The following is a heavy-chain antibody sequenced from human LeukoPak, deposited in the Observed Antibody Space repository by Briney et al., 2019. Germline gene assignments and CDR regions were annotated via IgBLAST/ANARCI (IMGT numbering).Heavy chain of an antibody. CDR1: GVSISGSNW. CDR3: AIDRRASGSYYAD. Sequence: SETLSLTRAVSGVSISGSNWWSWVRQSPGKGLEWIGEIYHRGSTNYNPSLKSRVIISVDKSKNQFSLKLSSVTAAGTAMYYCAIDRRASGSYYADWGQGTLVTVSS. D-gene: IGHD1-26*01. J-gene: IGHJ4*02. CDR2: IYHRGST. V-gene: IGHV4-4*02.